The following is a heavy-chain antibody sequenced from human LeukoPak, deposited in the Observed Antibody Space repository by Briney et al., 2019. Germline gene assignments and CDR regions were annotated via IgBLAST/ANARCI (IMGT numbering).Heavy chain of an antibody. CDR2: ISSSSSYI. Sequence: GGSLRLSCAASGFTFSSYSMNWVSQAPGKGLEWVSSISSSSSYIYYADSVKGRFTISRDNAKNSLYLQMNSLRADDTALYCCAKHGPGDLWSGYSFDYRGQGTLVTVSS. V-gene: IGHV3-21*04. CDR3: AKHGPGDLWSGYSFDY. CDR1: GFTFSSYS. J-gene: IGHJ4*02. D-gene: IGHD3-3*01.